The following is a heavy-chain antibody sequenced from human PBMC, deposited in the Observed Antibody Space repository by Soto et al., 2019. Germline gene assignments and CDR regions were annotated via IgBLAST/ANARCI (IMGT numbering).Heavy chain of an antibody. V-gene: IGHV3-30-3*01. CDR3: ARPGDGGYASFHY. Sequence: QVQLVESGGGVVQPGRSLRLSCAASGFTFSSYAMHWVRQAPGKGLEWVAVISYDGSNKYYADSVKGRFTISRDNSKNTLYLQMNSLRAEDRAVYYCARPGDGGYASFHYWGQGTLVTVSS. J-gene: IGHJ4*02. CDR1: GFTFSSYA. CDR2: ISYDGSNK. D-gene: IGHD5-12*01.